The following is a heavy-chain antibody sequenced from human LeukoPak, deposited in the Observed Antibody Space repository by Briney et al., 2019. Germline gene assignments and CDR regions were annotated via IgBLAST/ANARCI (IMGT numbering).Heavy chain of an antibody. J-gene: IGHJ4*02. CDR1: GYTFTGYY. Sequence: GASVKVSCKASGYTFTGYYMHWVRQAPGQGLEWMGWINPNSGGTNYAQKFQGWVTMTRDTSISTAYMELSRLRSDDTAVYYCARDGPHCSGGSCYFDYWGQGTLVTVSS. CDR2: INPNSGGT. V-gene: IGHV1-2*04. CDR3: ARDGPHCSGGSCYFDY. D-gene: IGHD2-15*01.